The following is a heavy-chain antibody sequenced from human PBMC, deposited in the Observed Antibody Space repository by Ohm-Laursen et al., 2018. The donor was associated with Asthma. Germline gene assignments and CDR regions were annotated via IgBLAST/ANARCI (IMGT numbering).Heavy chain of an antibody. CDR2: IYYSELT. D-gene: IGHD3-22*01. J-gene: IGHJ4*02. Sequence: TLSLTCTVSGDSINSGNNYWSWIRQHPGKGLEWIGYIYYSELTYSNPSLRSRVIISVDTSKNQFSLNLTSVTAADTAVYYCARGAFYYESTGYYFFDHLGQGALVTVSS. CDR3: ARGAFYYESTGYYFFDH. CDR1: GDSINSGNNY. V-gene: IGHV4-31*03.